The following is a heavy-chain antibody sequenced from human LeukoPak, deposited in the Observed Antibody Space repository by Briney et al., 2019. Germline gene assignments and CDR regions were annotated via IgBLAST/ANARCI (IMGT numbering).Heavy chain of an antibody. CDR1: GFTLSSYT. Sequence: GGSLRLSCAASGFTLSSYTMNWVRQAPGKGLEWVSSISSSSSYIYYADSVKGRFTISRDNAKNSLYLQMNSLRAEDTALYYCARGRYYDSSGYSVEHDYWGQGTLVTVSS. J-gene: IGHJ4*02. V-gene: IGHV3-21*04. D-gene: IGHD3-22*01. CDR2: ISSSSSYI. CDR3: ARGRYYDSSGYSVEHDY.